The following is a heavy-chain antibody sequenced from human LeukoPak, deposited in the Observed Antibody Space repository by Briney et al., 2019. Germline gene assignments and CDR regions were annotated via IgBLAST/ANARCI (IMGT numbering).Heavy chain of an antibody. J-gene: IGHJ6*03. CDR3: ARTGGGELLNYYYYYMDV. Sequence: ASVKVSCKASGYTFNTYDINWVRQATGQGLEWMGWMSPHTGNRGYAQKFQGRVTITSNTSISTAYMELSSLTSEDTAVYYCARTGGGELLNYYYYYMDVWGKGTTVTVSS. CDR2: MSPHTGNR. V-gene: IGHV1-8*03. CDR1: GYTFNTYD. D-gene: IGHD1-26*01.